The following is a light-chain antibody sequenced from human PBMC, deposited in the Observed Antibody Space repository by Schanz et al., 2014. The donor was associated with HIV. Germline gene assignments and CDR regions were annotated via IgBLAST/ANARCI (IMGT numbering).Light chain of an antibody. V-gene: IGKV3-20*01. Sequence: ETVLTQSPGTLSLSPGERATLSCRASQSVRSNYLVWLQQKPGQAPRLLISGVSSRATGIPDRFSGSGSGTEFTLTISSLQFEDLAVYYCQQYNNWPPAFGQGTKVEIK. CDR1: QSVRSNY. J-gene: IGKJ1*01. CDR3: QQYNNWPPA. CDR2: GVS.